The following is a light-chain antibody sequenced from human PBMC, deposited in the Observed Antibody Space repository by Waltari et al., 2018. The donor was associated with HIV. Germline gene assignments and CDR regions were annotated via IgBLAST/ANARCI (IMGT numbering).Light chain of an antibody. CDR3: QQYNNWPPWT. Sequence: DIVMTQSPATLSVSPGERATLSCRASQSVSSNLAWYQQKPGQVPRLLIYGASTRATGIPARFSGSGSGTEFTLIISSLQSEDFAVYYCQQYNNWPPWTFGQGTKVEIK. CDR1: QSVSSN. CDR2: GAS. V-gene: IGKV3-15*01. J-gene: IGKJ1*01.